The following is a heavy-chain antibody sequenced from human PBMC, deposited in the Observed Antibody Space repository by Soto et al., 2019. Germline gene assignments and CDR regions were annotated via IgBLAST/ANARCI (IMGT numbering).Heavy chain of an antibody. CDR1: GFTFSTHA. J-gene: IGHJ5*02. V-gene: IGHV3-23*01. CDR3: AKGSGGDYGLPGFDP. Sequence: EVQLLESGGDLVQPGGSLRLSCTASGFTFSTHAMTWVRQAPGKGLEWVSAISGGGVTTYSADSVKGRFTISRDNFKNTLYLQMNSLRVEDTAVYYCAKGSGGDYGLPGFDPWGQGTLVSVSS. CDR2: ISGGGVTT. D-gene: IGHD4-17*01.